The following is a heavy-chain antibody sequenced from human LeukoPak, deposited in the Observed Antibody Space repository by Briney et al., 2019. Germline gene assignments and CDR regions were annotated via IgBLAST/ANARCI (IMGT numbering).Heavy chain of an antibody. J-gene: IGHJ4*02. V-gene: IGHV3-30*02. Sequence: GGSLRLSCAASGFTFSSYGTHWVRQAPGKGLEWVAFIRYDGSNKYYADSVKGRFTISRDNSKNTLYLQMNSLRAEDTAVYYCAKDYIAVAGPFDYWGQGTLVTVSS. CDR2: IRYDGSNK. CDR3: AKDYIAVAGPFDY. D-gene: IGHD6-19*01. CDR1: GFTFSSYG.